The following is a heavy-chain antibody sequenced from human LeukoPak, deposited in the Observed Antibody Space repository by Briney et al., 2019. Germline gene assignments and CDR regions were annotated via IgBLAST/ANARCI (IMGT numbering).Heavy chain of an antibody. D-gene: IGHD5/OR15-5a*01. V-gene: IGHV1-18*01. Sequence: VSVKVSCKASGYTFTSYGINWVQQAPGQGLEWMGWISTYNGNTNYAPKLQGRVTMTTDTSTSTAYMELRSLRSDDTAVYYCASVSPPGVDYWGQGTLVTVFS. CDR3: ASVSPPGVDY. CDR1: GYTFTSYG. CDR2: ISTYNGNT. J-gene: IGHJ4*02.